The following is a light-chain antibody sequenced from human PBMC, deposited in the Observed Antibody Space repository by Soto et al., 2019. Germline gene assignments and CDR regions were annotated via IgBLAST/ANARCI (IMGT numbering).Light chain of an antibody. CDR2: GAS. CDR1: QSVSSSY. J-gene: IGKJ1*01. V-gene: IGKV3-20*01. CDR3: QQYGSSPPFT. Sequence: EIVLTQSPGTLSLSPGERATRSCRASQSVSSSYLAWYQQKPGQAPRLLIYGASSRATGIPDRFGGSGSGTDFTLTISRLEPEDFAVYYCQQYGSSPPFTFGQGTKVDI.